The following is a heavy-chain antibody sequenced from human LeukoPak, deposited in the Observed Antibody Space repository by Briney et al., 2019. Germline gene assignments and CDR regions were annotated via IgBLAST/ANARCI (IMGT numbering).Heavy chain of an antibody. V-gene: IGHV3-48*03. D-gene: IGHD3-10*02. Sequence: GGSLRLSCAASGFTFDDYGLNWVRQAPGKGLEWVSYISSSGSTIYYADSVKGRFTISRDNAKNSLYLQMNSLRAEDTAVYYCAELGITMIGGVWGKGTTVTISS. CDR1: GFTFDDYG. J-gene: IGHJ6*04. CDR2: ISSSGSTI. CDR3: AELGITMIGGV.